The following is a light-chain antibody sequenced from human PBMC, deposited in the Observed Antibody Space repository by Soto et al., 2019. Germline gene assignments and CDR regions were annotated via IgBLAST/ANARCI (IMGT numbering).Light chain of an antibody. CDR2: GAS. Sequence: EVVMTQSPATLSVSPGERVTLSCRASQSINAHLAWYQQKPGQAPRLLIHGASTRATGIPARFSGSGFGTELNLTISLLQSEDFAVYYCQQYNTWLWTCGQGTKVEIQ. V-gene: IGKV3-15*01. CDR3: QQYNTWLWT. CDR1: QSINAH. J-gene: IGKJ1*01.